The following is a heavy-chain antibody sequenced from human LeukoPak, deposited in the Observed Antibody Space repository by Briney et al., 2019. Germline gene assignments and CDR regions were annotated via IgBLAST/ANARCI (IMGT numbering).Heavy chain of an antibody. CDR2: IYTSGST. D-gene: IGHD3-3*01. V-gene: IGHV4-4*07. CDR1: GGSISSYY. J-gene: IGHJ4*02. Sequence: SETLSLTCTVSGGSISSYYWSWIRQPAGKGLEWIGRIYTSGSTNYNPSLKGRVTMSVDTSKNQFSLKLSSVTAADTAVYYCARDEITIFGVVKGFDYWGQGTLVTVSS. CDR3: ARDEITIFGVVKGFDY.